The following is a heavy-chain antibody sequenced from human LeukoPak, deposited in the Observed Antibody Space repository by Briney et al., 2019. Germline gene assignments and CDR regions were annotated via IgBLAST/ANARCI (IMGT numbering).Heavy chain of an antibody. CDR3: ARDLIVGAPGEDY. D-gene: IGHD1-26*01. Sequence: GGSLRLSCAASGFTFSSYWMSWVRQAPRKGLEWVANIKQDGRETYYVDSVKGRFTISRDNAKNSLYLQMNSLGAEDTAVYYCARDLIVGAPGEDYWGQGTLVTVSS. CDR2: IKQDGRET. V-gene: IGHV3-7*01. CDR1: GFTFSSYW. J-gene: IGHJ4*02.